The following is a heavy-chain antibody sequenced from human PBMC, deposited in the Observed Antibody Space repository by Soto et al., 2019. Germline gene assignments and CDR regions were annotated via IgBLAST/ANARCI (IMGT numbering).Heavy chain of an antibody. CDR3: ARDADILTGSDAFDI. CDR2: ISSSTIYT. Sequence: QVQLVESGGGLVKPGGSLRLSCAASGFTFSDYYMSWIRQAPGKGLEWVSYISSSTIYTNYADSVKGRFTISRDNVKNSLYLQMNSLRAEDTAVYYCARDADILTGSDAFDIWGQGTMVTVSS. J-gene: IGHJ3*02. D-gene: IGHD3-9*01. V-gene: IGHV3-11*05. CDR1: GFTFSDYY.